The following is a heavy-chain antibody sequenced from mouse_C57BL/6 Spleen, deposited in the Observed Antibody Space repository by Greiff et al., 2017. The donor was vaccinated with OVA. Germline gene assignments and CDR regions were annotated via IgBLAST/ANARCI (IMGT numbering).Heavy chain of an antibody. J-gene: IGHJ2*01. CDR2: IYPGSGST. CDR3: ARSPSGADD. Sequence: QVQLQQPGAELVKPGASVKMSCKASGYTFTSYWLTWVKQRPGQGLEWIGDIYPGSGSTNYNEKFKSKATLTVDTSSSTAYLQLSSLTSEDSAVDCCARSPSGADDWGQGTTLTVSS. D-gene: IGHD4-1*01. CDR1: GYTFTSYW. V-gene: IGHV1-55*01.